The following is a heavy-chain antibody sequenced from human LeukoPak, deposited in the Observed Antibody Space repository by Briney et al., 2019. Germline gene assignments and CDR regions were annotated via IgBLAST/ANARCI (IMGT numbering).Heavy chain of an antibody. CDR3: AQNYGSGSYP. D-gene: IGHD3-10*01. Sequence: SETLSLTCTVSGGSISSSSYYWGWIRQPPGKGLEWIGSIFYTGSTYYNPSLKSRVTISVDTSKNQFSLKLSSVTAADTAVYYCAQNYGSGSYPWGQGTLVTVSS. J-gene: IGHJ5*02. V-gene: IGHV4-39*07. CDR1: GGSISSSSYY. CDR2: IFYTGST.